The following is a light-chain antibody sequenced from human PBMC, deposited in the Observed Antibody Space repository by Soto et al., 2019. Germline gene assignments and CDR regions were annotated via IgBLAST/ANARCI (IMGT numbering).Light chain of an antibody. Sequence: EVVLTQSPGTLSLSPGETATLSCRASQSVNSDFLAWYQQKPGQAPRLLVYGSSTRAAGVPDRFSGSGSGTDFTLTISRLEPEAFAVYYCQQYGRSPLLYTFGQGTKLGVK. J-gene: IGKJ2*01. V-gene: IGKV3-20*01. CDR3: QQYGRSPLLYT. CDR1: QSVNSDF. CDR2: GSS.